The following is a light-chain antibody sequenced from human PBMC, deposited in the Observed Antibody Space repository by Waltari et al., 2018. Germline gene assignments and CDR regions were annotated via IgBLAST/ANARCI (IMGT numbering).Light chain of an antibody. CDR2: RDD. J-gene: IGLJ2*01. CDR3: QSYDRDLNAVL. Sequence: QSVLTQPPSVSGAPGQSVTISCTGSSSNIGAGYDVHWYQQIPGSAHKVLINRDDNRPSGVPGRFSGSKSGTSASLSVTGLHVEDEADYFCQSYDRDLNAVLFGGGTKLTVL. CDR1: SSNIGAGYD. V-gene: IGLV1-40*01.